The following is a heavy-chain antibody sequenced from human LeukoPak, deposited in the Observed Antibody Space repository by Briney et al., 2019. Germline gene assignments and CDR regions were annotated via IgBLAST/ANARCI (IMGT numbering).Heavy chain of an antibody. CDR2: IYYSGST. J-gene: IGHJ4*02. V-gene: IGHV4-39*01. CDR3: ATLPIRTYQLLGEDFDY. Sequence: SETLSLTCTVSGGSISSSSYYWGWIRQPPGKGLEWIGSIYYSGSTYYNPSLKSRVTISVDTSKNQFSLKLSSVTAADTAVYYCATLPIRTYQLLGEDFDYWGQGTLVTVSS. CDR1: GGSISSSSYY. D-gene: IGHD2-2*01.